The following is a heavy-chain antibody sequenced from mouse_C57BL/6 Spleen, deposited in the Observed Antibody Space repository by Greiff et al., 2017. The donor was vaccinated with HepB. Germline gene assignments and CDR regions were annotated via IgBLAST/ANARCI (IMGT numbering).Heavy chain of an antibody. Sequence: VQLQQSGPELVKPGASVKISCKASGYTFTDYNMHWVKQSHGKSLEWIGYINPNNGGTSYNQKFKGKATLTVNKSSSTAYMELRSLTSEDSAVYYCAREGTRCYAMGYWGQGTSVTVSS. CDR1: GYTFTDYN. CDR2: INPNNGGT. CDR3: AREGTRCYAMGY. V-gene: IGHV1-22*01. J-gene: IGHJ4*01. D-gene: IGHD1-3*01.